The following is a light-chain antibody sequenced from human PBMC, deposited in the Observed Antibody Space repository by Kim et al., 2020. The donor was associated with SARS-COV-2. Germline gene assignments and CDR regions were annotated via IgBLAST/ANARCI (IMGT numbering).Light chain of an antibody. J-gene: IGKJ4*01. CDR1: QSVGSN. CDR3: QQYNKWPVT. Sequence: EIVMTQSPATLSVSPGERATLSCRASQSVGSNSAWYQQKPGQAPRLLISDASSRAAGIPDRFSGSGSGTEFTLTISSLQSEDFAVYYCQQYNKWPVTFGGGTKVDIK. CDR2: DAS. V-gene: IGKV3-15*01.